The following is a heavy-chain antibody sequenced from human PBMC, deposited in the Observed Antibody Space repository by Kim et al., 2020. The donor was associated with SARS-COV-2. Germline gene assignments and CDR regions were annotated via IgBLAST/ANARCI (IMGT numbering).Heavy chain of an antibody. CDR1: GFTFSSYS. D-gene: IGHD6-19*01. Sequence: GGSLRLSCAASGFTFSSYSMNWVRQAPGKGLEWVSSISSSSSYIYYADSVKGRFTISRDNAKNSLYLQMNSLRAEDTAGYYCARDCSSRGSGWYRLGYYFDYWGQGTLVTVSS. V-gene: IGHV3-21*01. CDR3: ARDCSSRGSGWYRLGYYFDY. CDR2: ISSSSSYI. J-gene: IGHJ4*02.